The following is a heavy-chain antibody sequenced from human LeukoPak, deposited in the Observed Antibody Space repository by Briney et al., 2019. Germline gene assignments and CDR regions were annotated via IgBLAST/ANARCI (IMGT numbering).Heavy chain of an antibody. J-gene: IGHJ3*02. CDR3: AREYHDSSGYPQAFDI. D-gene: IGHD3-22*01. CDR1: GGSISSYY. CDR2: IYYSGST. V-gene: IGHV4-59*01. Sequence: PSETLSLTCTVSGGSISSYYWSWIRQPPGKGLEWIGYIYYSGSTNYNPSLKSRVTISVDTSKNQFSLKLSSVTAADTAVYYCAREYHDSSGYPQAFDIWGQGTMVTVSS.